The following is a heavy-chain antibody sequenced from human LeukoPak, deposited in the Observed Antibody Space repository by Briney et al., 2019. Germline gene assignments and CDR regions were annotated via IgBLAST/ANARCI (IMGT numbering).Heavy chain of an antibody. V-gene: IGHV4-4*07. CDR2: IYSSGRT. J-gene: IGHJ4*02. CDR3: ARDYSYPDY. Sequence: PSETLSLTCTVSGASIRSFYWSWIRQPPGKGLEWIGRIYSSGRTNYIPSLKSRLTMSVDTSKNQFSLKLNSVTAADTAVYYCARDYSYPDYWGQGTLVTVSS. CDR1: GASIRSFY. D-gene: IGHD5-18*01.